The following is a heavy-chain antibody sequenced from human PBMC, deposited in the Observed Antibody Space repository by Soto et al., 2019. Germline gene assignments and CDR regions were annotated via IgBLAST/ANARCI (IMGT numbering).Heavy chain of an antibody. D-gene: IGHD3-3*01. J-gene: IGHJ5*02. V-gene: IGHV1-18*04. CDR1: GYTFTSYG. Sequence: GASVKVSCKASGYTFTSYGLSWVRQAPGQGLEWMGWISAYNGNTNYAQKLQDRVTMTTDTSTSTAYMELRSLRSDDTAVYYCARSGFGVVMGPFDPWGQGTLVTVSS. CDR3: ARSGFGVVMGPFDP. CDR2: ISAYNGNT.